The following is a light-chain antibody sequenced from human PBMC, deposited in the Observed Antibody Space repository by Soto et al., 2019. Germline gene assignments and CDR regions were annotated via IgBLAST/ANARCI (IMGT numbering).Light chain of an antibody. J-gene: IGKJ1*01. CDR2: EAF. Sequence: DIQMTQSTSTLSSSVGDRVTITCRTSQSINYWLAWYQQKPGKAPKLLVYEAFNLESGGPARFSGSGSGTDFTLTIHSLQPDDFATYYCQQYHSYPWTFGQGTKVAIK. CDR1: QSINYW. V-gene: IGKV1-5*03. CDR3: QQYHSYPWT.